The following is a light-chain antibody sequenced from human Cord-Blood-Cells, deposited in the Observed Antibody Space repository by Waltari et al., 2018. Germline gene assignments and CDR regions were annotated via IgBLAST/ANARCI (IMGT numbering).Light chain of an antibody. CDR1: SSDVGGYHY. J-gene: IGLJ2*01. CDR3: SSYTSSSTLV. V-gene: IGLV2-14*01. Sequence: QSALTQPASVSGSPGQSITISCPGTSSDVGGYHYVSWYQQHPGKAPKRMIYDVSNRPSWVSNRFSGSKSGNTASLTISGLQAEDEADYYCSSYTSSSTLVFGGGTKLTVL. CDR2: DVS.